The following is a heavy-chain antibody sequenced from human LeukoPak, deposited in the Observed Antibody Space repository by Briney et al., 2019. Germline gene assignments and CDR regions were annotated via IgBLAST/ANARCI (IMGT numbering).Heavy chain of an antibody. Sequence: NPGGSLRLSCVASGFSFSDYSMNWVRQAPGKGLEWVSSINSRSNDIYYADSVKGRFTISRDNAKNSLYLQMNSLRAEDTAVYYCARESNIVVTVNFAVAGTFDYWGQGTLVTVSS. D-gene: IGHD6-19*01. CDR3: ARESNIVVTVNFAVAGTFDY. CDR1: GFSFSDYS. CDR2: INSRSNDI. J-gene: IGHJ4*02. V-gene: IGHV3-21*06.